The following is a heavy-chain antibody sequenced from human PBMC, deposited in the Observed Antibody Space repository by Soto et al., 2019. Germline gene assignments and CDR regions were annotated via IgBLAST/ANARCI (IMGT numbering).Heavy chain of an antibody. CDR1: GFTFSTHG. D-gene: IGHD2-15*01. J-gene: IGHJ6*02. V-gene: IGHV3-30*18. CDR3: AKDLSGARWYYDALDV. CDR2: TSYDGTNK. Sequence: XGSLRLSSQVAGFTFSTHGMHWVRQAPGKGLEWVAGTSYDGTNKYYARSVQGRFTISRENSMKTLYLQMNSLRTEDTAVYYCAKDLSGARWYYDALDVWGQGTTVTVSS.